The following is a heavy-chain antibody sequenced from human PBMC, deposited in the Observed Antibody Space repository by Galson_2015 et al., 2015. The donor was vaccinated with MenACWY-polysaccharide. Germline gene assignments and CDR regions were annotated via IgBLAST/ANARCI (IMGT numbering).Heavy chain of an antibody. J-gene: IGHJ4*02. D-gene: IGHD1-26*01. CDR1: GFSVSSTY. CDR2: IFSAGTT. V-gene: IGHV3-66*02. CDR3: ARVPRGADNPIDS. Sequence: SLRLSCAASGFSVSSTYMSWVRQAPGKGLEWVSVIFSAGTTFYADSVRGRFTISRDDSKNTLYLQMNSLTPEDTAVYYCARVPRGADNPIDSWGQGTLVTVSS.